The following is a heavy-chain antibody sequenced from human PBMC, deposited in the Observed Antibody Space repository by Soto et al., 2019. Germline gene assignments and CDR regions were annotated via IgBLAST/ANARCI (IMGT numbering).Heavy chain of an antibody. V-gene: IGHV3-48*01. CDR2: ISSSSSTI. J-gene: IGHJ6*03. Sequence: EVQLVESGGGLVQPGGSLRLSCAASGFTFSSYSMNWVRQAPGKGLEWVSYISSSSSTIYYADSVKGRFTISRDNAKNSLYLQMNSLRAEDTAVYYCAMVVPAATDYYYYMDVWGKGTTVTVS. D-gene: IGHD2-2*01. CDR1: GFTFSSYS. CDR3: AMVVPAATDYYYYMDV.